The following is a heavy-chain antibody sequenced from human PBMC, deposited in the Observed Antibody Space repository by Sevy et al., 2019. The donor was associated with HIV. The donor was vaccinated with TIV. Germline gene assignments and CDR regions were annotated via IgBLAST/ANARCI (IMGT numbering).Heavy chain of an antibody. D-gene: IGHD3-22*01. CDR1: GGSISSGGYY. V-gene: IGHV4-31*03. J-gene: IGHJ5*02. Sequence: SEILSLTCTVSGGSISSGGYYWSWIRQHPGKGLEWIGYIYYSGSTYYNPSLKSRVTISVDTSKNQFSLKLSSVTAADTAVYYCAREQMYYYDSSGYYELNWFDPWGQGTLVTVSS. CDR3: AREQMYYYDSSGYYELNWFDP. CDR2: IYYSGST.